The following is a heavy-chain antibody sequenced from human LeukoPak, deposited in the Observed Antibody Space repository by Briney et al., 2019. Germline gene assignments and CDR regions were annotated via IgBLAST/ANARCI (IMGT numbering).Heavy chain of an antibody. V-gene: IGHV4-59*01. J-gene: IGHJ3*02. D-gene: IGHD5-18*01. CDR3: ARVMDTAMPYDAFDI. CDR2: IYYSGST. CDR1: GGSISSYY. Sequence: SETLSLTCTVSGGSISSYYWSWLRQPPGKGLEGFGYIYYSGSTNYNPSLKSRVTISVDTSKNQFSLKLSSVTAADTAVYYCARVMDTAMPYDAFDIWGQGTMVTVSS.